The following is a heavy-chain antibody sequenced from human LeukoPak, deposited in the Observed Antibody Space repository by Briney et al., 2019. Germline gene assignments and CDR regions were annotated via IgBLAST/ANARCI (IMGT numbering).Heavy chain of an antibody. D-gene: IGHD6-13*01. CDR2: IIPIFGTA. J-gene: IGHJ4*02. CDR3: ATGRWNSSSWGDY. CDR1: GGTFSSYA. Sequence: SVKVSCKASGGTFSSYAISWVRQAPGQELESMGGIIPIFGTANYAQKFQGRVTITADESTSTAYMELSSLRSEDTAVYYCATGRWNSSSWGDYWGQGTLVTVSS. V-gene: IGHV1-69*01.